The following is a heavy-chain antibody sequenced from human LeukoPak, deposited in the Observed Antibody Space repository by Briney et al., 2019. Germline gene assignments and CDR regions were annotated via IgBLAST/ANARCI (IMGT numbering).Heavy chain of an antibody. D-gene: IGHD6-13*01. Sequence: SETLSLTCTVAGRSISSYYWSWIRQPPGKVLEWIGYIYTSGSTNYNPSLKSRVTISVDTSKNQFSLKLSSVTAADTAVYYCARLSGSSWYRGPYYYMDVWGKGTTVTVSS. V-gene: IGHV4-4*09. CDR1: GRSISSYY. CDR2: IYTSGST. J-gene: IGHJ6*03. CDR3: ARLSGSSWYRGPYYYMDV.